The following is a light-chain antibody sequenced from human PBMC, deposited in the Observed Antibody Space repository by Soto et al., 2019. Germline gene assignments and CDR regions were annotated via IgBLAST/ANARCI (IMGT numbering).Light chain of an antibody. CDR3: QAWGTGIVV. CDR2: VHSDGSH. J-gene: IGLJ2*01. V-gene: IGLV4-69*02. Sequence: QPVLTQSPSASASLGASVRLTCTLSSGHSSYAIAWHQQQPEKGPQFLMKVHSDGSHTKGDEVPDRFSGFSSGAERYLLISSLQSEDEADYYCQAWGTGIVVFGGGTKLTVL. CDR1: SGHSSYA.